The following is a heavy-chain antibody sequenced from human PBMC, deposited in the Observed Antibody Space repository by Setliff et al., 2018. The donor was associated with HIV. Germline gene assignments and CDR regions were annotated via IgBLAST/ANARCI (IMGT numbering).Heavy chain of an antibody. V-gene: IGHV1-69*05. CDR1: GGTFSSYA. CDR3: AVGPHGDYELGWFDL. CDR2: LIPIYATS. D-gene: IGHD4-17*01. Sequence: KASGGTFSSYAISWVRQAPGQGLEWMGGLIPIYATSDYAQKLQGRVTISTDESARTAYMELRSLRSEDTAVYYCAVGPHGDYELGWFDLWGQGTLVTVSS. J-gene: IGHJ5*02.